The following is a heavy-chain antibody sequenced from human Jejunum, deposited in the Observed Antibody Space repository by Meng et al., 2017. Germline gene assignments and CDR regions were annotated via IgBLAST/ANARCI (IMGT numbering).Heavy chain of an antibody. J-gene: IGHJ4*02. V-gene: IGHV4-59*02. CDR3: ARNVRDASGSSFDY. CDR1: GVSVGNFF. CDR2: IFNGGTS. D-gene: IGHD3-10*01. Sequence: GPLRLSCTVSGVSVGNFFWSWIRQTPGKGLEWIGSIFNGGTSDYNAALKSRVTMSVDTSKDQLSLKVTAVTTADTAVYYCARNVRDASGSSFDYWGQGTLVTGSS.